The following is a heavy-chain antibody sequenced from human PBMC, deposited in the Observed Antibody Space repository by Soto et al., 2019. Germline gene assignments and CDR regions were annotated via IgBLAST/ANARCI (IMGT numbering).Heavy chain of an antibody. Sequence: PSETLSLTCTVSGGSISSYYWSWIRQPPGKGLEWIGYIYYSGSTNYNPSLKSRVTISVDTSKNQFSLKMSSVTAADTAVYYCARDRSVAGSNYDAFDIWGQGTMVTV. V-gene: IGHV4-59*01. D-gene: IGHD6-19*01. CDR2: IYYSGST. J-gene: IGHJ3*02. CDR1: GGSISSYY. CDR3: ARDRSVAGSNYDAFDI.